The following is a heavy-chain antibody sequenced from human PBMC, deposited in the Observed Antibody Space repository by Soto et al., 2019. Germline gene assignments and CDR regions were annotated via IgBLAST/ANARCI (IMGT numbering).Heavy chain of an antibody. CDR2: IYYSGST. CDR1: GGSISSGGYY. J-gene: IGHJ4*02. D-gene: IGHD3-22*01. CDR3: ARVGYDSSGYYRTDY. V-gene: IGHV4-31*03. Sequence: QVQLQESGPGLVKPSQTLSLTCTVSGGSISSGGYYWSWIRQHPGKGLEWIGYIYYSGSTYYNPSLKSRVTISVDTSKNQVSLKLSSVPAADTAVYYCARVGYDSSGYYRTDYWGQGTLVTVSS.